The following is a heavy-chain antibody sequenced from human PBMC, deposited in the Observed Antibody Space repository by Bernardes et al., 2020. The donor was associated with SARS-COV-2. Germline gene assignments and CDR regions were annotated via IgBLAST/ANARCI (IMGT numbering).Heavy chain of an antibody. CDR1: GFTFTTYA. CDR3: ALGYNNVAF. Sequence: GSSLRVSCAASGFTFTTYAMNWVRQAPGKGLEWVSTVTGGGSITYYAASVKGRFTISRDNSKNTLSLQMNSLRVEDTAIYYCALGYNNVAFGGQGTLVTVSS. CDR2: VTGGGSIT. J-gene: IGHJ4*02. D-gene: IGHD3-10*01. V-gene: IGHV3-23*01.